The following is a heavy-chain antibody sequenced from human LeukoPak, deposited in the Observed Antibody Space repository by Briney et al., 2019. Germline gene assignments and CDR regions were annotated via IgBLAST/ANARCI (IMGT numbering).Heavy chain of an antibody. J-gene: IGHJ4*02. Sequence: GGSLRLSCAASGFTFDDYGMSWVRQAPGKGLEWVSSISSSSSYIYYADSVKGRFTISRDNAKNSLYLQMNSLRAEDTAVYYCARTLLWFGELSSDYWGQGTLVTVSS. CDR1: GFTFDDYG. D-gene: IGHD3-10*01. CDR2: ISSSSSYI. CDR3: ARTLLWFGELSSDY. V-gene: IGHV3-21*01.